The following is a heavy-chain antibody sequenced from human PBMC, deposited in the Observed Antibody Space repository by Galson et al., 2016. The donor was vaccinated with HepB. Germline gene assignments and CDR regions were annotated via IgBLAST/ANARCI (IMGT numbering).Heavy chain of an antibody. J-gene: IGHJ6*02. CDR2: FDPEDGET. CDR3: PKVGWNPYYYYGMDV. V-gene: IGHV1-24*01. Sequence: SVKVSCKVSGYTLTELSMHWARQAPGKGLEWMGGFDPEDGETIYAQKFQGRVTMTEDTSTDTAYMELSSLRSEDTAVYYCPKVGWNPYYYYGMDVWGQGTTVTVSS. D-gene: IGHD1-1*01. CDR1: GYTLTELS.